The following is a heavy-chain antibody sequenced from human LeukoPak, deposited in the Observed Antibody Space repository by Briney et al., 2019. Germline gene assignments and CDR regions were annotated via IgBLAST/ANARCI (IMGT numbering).Heavy chain of an antibody. CDR2: INHNGST. J-gene: IGHJ5*02. CDR1: GGSFSGYY. CDR3: ARLVTGYCSGGSCFFGLIATPNWFDP. D-gene: IGHD2-15*01. Sequence: PSETLSLTCAVYGGSFSGYYWSWIRQPPGKGLEWIGEINHNGSTNYNPSLKSRVTISVDTSKNQFSLKLSSVAAAETAVYYCARLVTGYCSGGSCFFGLIATPNWFDPWGQGTLVTVSS. V-gene: IGHV4-34*01.